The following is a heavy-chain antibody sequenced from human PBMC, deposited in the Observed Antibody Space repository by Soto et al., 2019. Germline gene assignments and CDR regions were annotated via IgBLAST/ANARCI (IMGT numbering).Heavy chain of an antibody. CDR1: GFTFSSYA. CDR2: ISYDGSNK. D-gene: IGHD3-16*01. CDR3: AKMITFGGPDDY. Sequence: GGSLRLSCAASGFTFSSYAMHWVRQAPGKGLEWVAVISYDGSNKYYADSVKGRFTISRDNTKNTLYLQMNSLRAEDTAVYYCAKMITFGGPDDYWGQGTLVTVSS. V-gene: IGHV3-30-3*02. J-gene: IGHJ4*02.